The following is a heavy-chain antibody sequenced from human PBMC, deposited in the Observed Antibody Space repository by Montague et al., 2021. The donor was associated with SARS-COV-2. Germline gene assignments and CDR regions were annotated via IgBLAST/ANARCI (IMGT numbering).Heavy chain of an antibody. CDR2: IYHSGST. Sequence: SETLSLTCAVSGGSISSSNWWSWVRQPPGKGLEWIGEIYHSGSTNYSPSLKSRATISVDKSKNQFTLKLSSVTAANTAVSSCARMRWLRSEGGYYGGMDVWGQGTTVTVSS. J-gene: IGHJ6*02. V-gene: IGHV4-4*02. D-gene: IGHD5-12*01. CDR1: GGSISSSNW. CDR3: ARMRWLRSEGGYYGGMDV.